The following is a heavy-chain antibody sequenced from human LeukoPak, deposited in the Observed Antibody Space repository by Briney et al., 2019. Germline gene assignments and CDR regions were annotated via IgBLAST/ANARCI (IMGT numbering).Heavy chain of an antibody. CDR2: INTDGSS. CDR3: AKCRWLGGTNAFDI. V-gene: IGHV3-74*01. CDR1: GFTFSSYG. D-gene: IGHD4-23*01. J-gene: IGHJ3*02. Sequence: LAGGSLRLSCAASGFTFSSYGMHWVRQAPGKGLVWVSRINTDGSSYYADSVKGRFTISRDNAKNTLYLQMSSLRAEDTAVYYCAKCRWLGGTNAFDIWGQGTMVTVSS.